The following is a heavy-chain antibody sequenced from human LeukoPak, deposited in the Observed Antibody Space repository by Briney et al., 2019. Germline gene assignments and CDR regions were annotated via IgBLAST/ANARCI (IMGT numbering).Heavy chain of an antibody. CDR1: GGSISNDY. Sequence: PSETLSLTCTVSGGSISNDYWSWIRQPAGKGLEWIGRIYSSGNTNYNPSLESRVTMSVDTSKNQISLSLSFMTAADTAVHYCAREESTSWGALDFWGQGALVTVSS. V-gene: IGHV4-4*07. CDR2: IYSSGNT. D-gene: IGHD6-13*01. J-gene: IGHJ4*02. CDR3: AREESTSWGALDF.